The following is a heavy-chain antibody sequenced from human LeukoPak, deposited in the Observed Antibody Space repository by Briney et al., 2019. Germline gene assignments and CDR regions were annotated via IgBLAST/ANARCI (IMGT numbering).Heavy chain of an antibody. CDR1: GGSFSGYY. J-gene: IGHJ4*02. CDR2: INHSGST. V-gene: IGHV4-34*01. D-gene: IGHD3-22*01. CDR3: AREDSSGYLGY. Sequence: SETLSLTCAVYGGSFSGYYWSWIRQPPGKGLEWIGEINHSGSTNYNPSLKSRVTISVDTSKNQFSLKLTSLTAADTAVYYCAREDSSGYLGYWGQGTLVTVSS.